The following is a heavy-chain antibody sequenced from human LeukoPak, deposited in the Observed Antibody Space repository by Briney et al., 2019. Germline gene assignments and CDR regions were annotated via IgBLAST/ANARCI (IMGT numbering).Heavy chain of an antibody. CDR1: GFTFSRFW. Sequence: QAGGSLRLSCAASGFTFSRFWMHWVRQAPGKGLVWVSRINTDASNTIYADSVKGRFTVSRDNAKNTLYLQMNSLRAEDTAVYYCARDQSIAGPTTADYWGQGTLVTVSP. V-gene: IGHV3-74*01. J-gene: IGHJ4*02. CDR3: ARDQSIAGPTTADY. CDR2: INTDASNT. D-gene: IGHD1-26*01.